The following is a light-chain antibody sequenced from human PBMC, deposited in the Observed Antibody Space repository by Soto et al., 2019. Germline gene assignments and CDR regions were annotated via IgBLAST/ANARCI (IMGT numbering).Light chain of an antibody. CDR1: ESISGW. V-gene: IGKV1-39*01. J-gene: IGKJ5*01. CDR3: QQSYSTPRIT. CDR2: DAS. Sequence: DIQMTQSPSTLSASAGDRVTITCRASESISGWLAWYQQKPGKAPKLLIYDASTLQSGVPSRFSGSGSGTDFTLTINSLQPEDFSIYYCQQSYSTPRITFGQGTRLEIK.